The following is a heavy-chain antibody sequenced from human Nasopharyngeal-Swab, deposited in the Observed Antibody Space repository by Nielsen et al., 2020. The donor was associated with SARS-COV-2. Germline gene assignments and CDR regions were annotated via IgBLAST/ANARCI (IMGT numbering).Heavy chain of an antibody. D-gene: IGHD4-17*01. CDR1: GFTFSSYW. V-gene: IGHV3-7*01. CDR3: AGGQGTVTTYYYYGMDV. CDR2: IKQDGSEK. J-gene: IGHJ6*02. Sequence: GESLKISCAASGFTFSSYWMSWVRQAPGKGLEWVANIKQDGSEKYYVDSVKGRFTISRDNAKNSLYLQMNSLRAEDTAVYCCAGGQGTVTTYYYYGMDVWGQGTTVTVSS.